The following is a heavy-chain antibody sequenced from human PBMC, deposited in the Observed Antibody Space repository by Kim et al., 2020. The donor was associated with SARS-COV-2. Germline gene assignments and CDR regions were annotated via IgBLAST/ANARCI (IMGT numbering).Heavy chain of an antibody. CDR2: ITGDSSTI. J-gene: IGHJ4*02. V-gene: IGHV3-11*04. Sequence: GGSLRLSCAASGFTFTDYYMSWIRQAPGKGLEWISYITGDSSTIYYADSVKGRFTISRDNANNSVYLQMNSLRAEDTAVYYCASSDYWGQGTLVTVSS. CDR3: ASSDY. CDR1: GFTFTDYY.